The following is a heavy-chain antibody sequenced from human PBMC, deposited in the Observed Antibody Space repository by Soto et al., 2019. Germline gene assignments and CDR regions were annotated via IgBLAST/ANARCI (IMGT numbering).Heavy chain of an antibody. J-gene: IGHJ4*02. CDR1: GGSISSYY. CDR3: ARACSSNSCYDVFDY. V-gene: IGHV4-4*07. Sequence: SETLSLTCTVSGGSISSYYWSWIRQPAGKGLEWIGRIYTSGSTNYNPSLKSRVTMSVDTSKNQFSLKLSSVTAADTAVYYYARACSSNSCYDVFDYWGQGTLVTVS. CDR2: IYTSGST. D-gene: IGHD2-2*01.